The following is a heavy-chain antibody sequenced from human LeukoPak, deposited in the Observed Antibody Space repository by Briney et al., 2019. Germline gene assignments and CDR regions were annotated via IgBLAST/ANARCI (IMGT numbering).Heavy chain of an antibody. D-gene: IGHD3-10*01. J-gene: IGHJ6*02. CDR3: ARATWFGELYYGMDV. CDR1: GFTFSDYY. CDR2: ISSSGSTI. Sequence: PGGSLRLSCAASGFTFSDYYMSWIRQAPGKGLEWVSYISSSGSTIYYADPVKGRFTISRDNAKNSLYLQMNSLRAEDTAVYYCARATWFGELYYGMDVWGQGTTVTVSS. V-gene: IGHV3-11*01.